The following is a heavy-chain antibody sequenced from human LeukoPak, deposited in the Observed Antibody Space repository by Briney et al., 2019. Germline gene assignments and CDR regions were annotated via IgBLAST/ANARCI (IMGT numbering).Heavy chain of an antibody. V-gene: IGHV4-39*01. J-gene: IGHJ4*02. D-gene: IGHD5-24*01. CDR3: ARHRSGWLQSSFDY. CDR2: IYYSGSS. Sequence: SETPSLTCSVSGGSTSSSSSYWGWIRQPPGKGLEWIGSIYYSGSSFDNPALKSRVTISVDTSKNQFSLKLSSVTAADTAVYYCARHRSGWLQSSFDYWGQGTLVTVSS. CDR1: GGSTSSSSSY.